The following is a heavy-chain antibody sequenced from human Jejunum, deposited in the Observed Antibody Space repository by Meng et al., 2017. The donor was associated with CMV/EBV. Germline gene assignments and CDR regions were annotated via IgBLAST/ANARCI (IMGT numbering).Heavy chain of an antibody. D-gene: IGHD3-10*01. CDR3: ARGFAIDS. CDR1: GFTFSNDW. V-gene: IGHV3-7*04. J-gene: IGHJ4*02. Sequence: VQVVGAGGGLFQPGGSLDISCVASGFTFSNDWMTWVRQAPGKGLEWVANIKQDGSETYYVDSVKGRFTISRDNGKNSLYLQMNNLRAEDTGVYYCARGFAIDSWGQGTLVTVSS. CDR2: IKQDGSET.